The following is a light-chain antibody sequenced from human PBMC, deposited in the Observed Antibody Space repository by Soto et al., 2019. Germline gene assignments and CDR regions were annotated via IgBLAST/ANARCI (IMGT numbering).Light chain of an antibody. J-gene: IGKJ1*01. CDR3: QQYNDYSAT. CDR1: QKSSPW. Sequence: IAMCPSPAALSASVGDTVTITCRASQKSSPWLAWYQQKPGQAPKLLMYDVSSLKRGVPSRFSGSGSGTEFTLTISSLQPDDFATYYCQQYNDYSATFGQGTKVDI. CDR2: DVS. V-gene: IGKV1-5*01.